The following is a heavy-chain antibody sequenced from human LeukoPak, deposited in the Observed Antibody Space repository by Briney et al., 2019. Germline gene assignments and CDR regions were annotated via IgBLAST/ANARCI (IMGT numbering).Heavy chain of an antibody. D-gene: IGHD6-13*01. J-gene: IGHJ6*03. CDR3: ARDRGSSWVYYYYMDV. V-gene: IGHV3-30-3*01. CDR1: RFTFSSFS. CDR2: MSYDGSNK. Sequence: GGSLRLSCAASRFTFSSFSMHWVRQAPGKGLEWVAVMSYDGSNKNCADSVKGRFTISRDNSKNTLYLLMNSLRVEDTAVYYCARDRGSSWVYYYYMDVWGKGTPVTVSS.